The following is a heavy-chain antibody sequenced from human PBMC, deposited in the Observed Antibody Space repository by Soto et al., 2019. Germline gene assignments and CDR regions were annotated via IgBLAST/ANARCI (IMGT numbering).Heavy chain of an antibody. J-gene: IGHJ6*02. CDR2: INPSSGST. V-gene: IGHV1-46*01. CDR3: ARDVRVTLAGDSSGYTYRNGMDV. Sequence: ASVKVSCKASGYTFTSYYMHWVRQAPGQGLEWMGIINPSSGSTSYAQKFQGRVTMTRDTSTSTVYMELSRLRSEDTAVYYCARDVRVTLAGDSSGYTYRNGMDVWGQGTTVTVSS. D-gene: IGHD3-22*01. CDR1: GYTFTSYY.